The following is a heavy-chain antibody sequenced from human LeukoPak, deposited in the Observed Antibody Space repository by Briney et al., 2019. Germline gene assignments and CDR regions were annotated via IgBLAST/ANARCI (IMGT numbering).Heavy chain of an antibody. CDR2: IYSGGST. D-gene: IGHD3-10*01. J-gene: IGHJ4*02. CDR3: ARAPLQRGGAYYFGSGTYYDY. V-gene: IGHV3-53*01. Sequence: GSLRLSCAASGFTVSNNYMSWVRQAPGKGLEWVSVIYSGGSTYYADFVKGRFTISRDNSKNTLYLQMNSLRAEDTAIYYCARAPLQRGGAYYFGSGTYYDYWGQGTLVTVSS. CDR1: GFTVSNNY.